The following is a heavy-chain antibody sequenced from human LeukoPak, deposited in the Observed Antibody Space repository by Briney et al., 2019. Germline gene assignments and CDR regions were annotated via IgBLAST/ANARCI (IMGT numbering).Heavy chain of an antibody. CDR1: GFTFSSYW. Sequence: PGGSLRLSCEASGFTFSSYWMTWVRQAPGKGLEWVANIKQDGSEKYYVDSVKGRFTISRDNAKNSLYLQMNSLRAEDTAVYYCARVQITWSWAFDIWGQGTMVTVSS. V-gene: IGHV3-7*01. J-gene: IGHJ3*02. CDR2: IKQDGSEK. CDR3: ARVQITWSWAFDI. D-gene: IGHD3-16*01.